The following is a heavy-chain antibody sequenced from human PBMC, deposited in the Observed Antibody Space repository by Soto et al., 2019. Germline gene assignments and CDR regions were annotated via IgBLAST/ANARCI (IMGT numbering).Heavy chain of an antibody. CDR3: ATELIAKYGMDV. CDR1: GFTVSGNY. CDR2: IYTDDNI. V-gene: IGHV3-53*01. J-gene: IGHJ6*02. Sequence: EVQLVESGGGLVQPGGSLRLSCAASGFTVSGNYVTWVPQAPGKGLEWVSVIYTDDNIYYADSVTGRFTISRDNSKNTFYLQMNRLRVEDTAVYYCATELIAKYGMDVWGQGTTVTVSS. D-gene: IGHD2-21*01.